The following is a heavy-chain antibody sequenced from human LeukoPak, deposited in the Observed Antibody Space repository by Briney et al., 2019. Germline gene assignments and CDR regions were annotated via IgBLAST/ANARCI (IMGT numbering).Heavy chain of an antibody. J-gene: IGHJ4*02. CDR3: ARADYSNQDY. V-gene: IGHV4-61*02. CDR2: IYTSGST. CDR1: GGSINSGSYY. Sequence: SETLSLTCTVSGGSINSGSYYWSWIRQPAGKGLEWIGRIYTSGSTNYNPSLKSRVTISVDTSKNQFSLKLSSVTAADTAVYYCARADYSNQDYWGQGTLVTVSS. D-gene: IGHD4-11*01.